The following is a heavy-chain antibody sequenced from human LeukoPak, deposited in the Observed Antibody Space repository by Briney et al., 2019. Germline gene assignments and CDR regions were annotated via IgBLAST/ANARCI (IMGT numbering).Heavy chain of an antibody. CDR3: VRAFRVDCDSSGAFDI. V-gene: IGHV3-13*01. Sequence: GGSLRLSCAASGFTFTNYDMHWVRQATGKGLEWVSAIKTAGDTYYLGSVKGRFTVSRENAKNSLYLQMHSLRAGDTAIYYCVRAFRVDCDSSGAFDIWGQGTMVTVSS. CDR2: IKTAGDT. CDR1: GFTFTNYD. D-gene: IGHD3-22*01. J-gene: IGHJ3*02.